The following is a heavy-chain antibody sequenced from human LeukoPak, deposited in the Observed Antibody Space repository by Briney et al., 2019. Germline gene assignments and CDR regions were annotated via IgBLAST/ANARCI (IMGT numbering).Heavy chain of an antibody. J-gene: IGHJ5*02. CDR2: ISGSGGST. CDR1: GFTFSSYA. Sequence: PGGSLRLSCAASGFTFSSYAMSWVRQAPGKGLEWVAVISGSGGSTYYADSLKGRFTISRDNSKSTLYLQMNSLRAEDTAVYYCARDRSHAWFDPWGQGTLVTVSS. CDR3: ARDRSHAWFDP. V-gene: IGHV3-23*01. D-gene: IGHD1-26*01.